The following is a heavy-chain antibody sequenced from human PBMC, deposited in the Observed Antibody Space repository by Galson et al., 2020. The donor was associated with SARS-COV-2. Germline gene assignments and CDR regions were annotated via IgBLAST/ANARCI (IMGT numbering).Heavy chain of an antibody. CDR3: ARHLVGAANAPLNL. CDR1: GGSISSGRYH. CDR2: IYYGGRT. V-gene: IGHV4-39*01. J-gene: IGHJ4*02. D-gene: IGHD1-26*01. Sequence: SETMSPTCAVSGGSISSGRYHWAWVRQPPGKGLEFISTIYYGGRTYYSPSLKSRVTISAVPSKNQFSLRVNSVTAADAGVYFCARHLVGAANAPLNLWGQGILVTVSS.